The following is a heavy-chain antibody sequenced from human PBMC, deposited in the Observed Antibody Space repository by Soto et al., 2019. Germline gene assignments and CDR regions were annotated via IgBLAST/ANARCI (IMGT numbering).Heavy chain of an antibody. Sequence: ASVKVSCKASGGTFSSYAISWVRQAPGQGLEWMGGIIPIFGTANYAQKFQGRVTITADESTSTAYMELSSLRSEDTAVYYCASSGYCSGGSCPTSYTWFDPWGQGTLVTVS. V-gene: IGHV1-69*13. CDR1: GGTFSSYA. CDR2: IIPIFGTA. J-gene: IGHJ5*02. CDR3: ASSGYCSGGSCPTSYTWFDP. D-gene: IGHD2-15*01.